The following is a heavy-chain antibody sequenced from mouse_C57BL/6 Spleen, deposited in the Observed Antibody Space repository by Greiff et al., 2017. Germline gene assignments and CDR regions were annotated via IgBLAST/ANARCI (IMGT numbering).Heavy chain of an antibody. D-gene: IGHD1-1*01. J-gene: IGHJ2*01. CDR3: AKNGYYGSSYYFDY. Sequence: VKLMESGPGLVQPSQSLSITCTVSGFSLTSYGVHWVRQSPGKGLEWLGVIWRGGSTDYNAAFMSRLSITKDNSKSQVFFKMNSLQADETAIYYGAKNGYYGSSYYFDYWGQGTTLTVSS. V-gene: IGHV2-5*01. CDR2: IWRGGST. CDR1: GFSLTSYG.